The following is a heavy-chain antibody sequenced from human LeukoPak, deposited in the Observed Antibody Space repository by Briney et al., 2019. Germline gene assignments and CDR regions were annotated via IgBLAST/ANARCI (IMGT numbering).Heavy chain of an antibody. Sequence: PSETLSLTCAVYGGSFSGYYWSWIRQPPGKGLEWIGEINHSGSTNYNPSLKSRVTISVDTSKNQFSLKLSSVTAADTAVYYCARRTAAAGPTYTGWFDPWGQGTLVTVSS. V-gene: IGHV4-34*01. D-gene: IGHD6-13*01. J-gene: IGHJ5*02. CDR3: ARRTAAAGPTYTGWFDP. CDR1: GGSFSGYY. CDR2: INHSGST.